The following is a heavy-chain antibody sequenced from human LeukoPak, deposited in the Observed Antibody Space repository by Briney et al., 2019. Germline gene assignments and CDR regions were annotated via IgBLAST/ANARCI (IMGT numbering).Heavy chain of an antibody. Sequence: ASVKVYCKASGYTFTSYYMHWVRQAPGQGLEWMGIINPSGGSTSYAQKFQGRVTMTRDTSTSTVYMELSSLRSEDTAVYYCAHIPGDGYYDSSAIEDYWGQGTLVTVSS. CDR1: GYTFTSYY. J-gene: IGHJ4*02. CDR2: INPSGGST. CDR3: AHIPGDGYYDSSAIEDY. V-gene: IGHV1-46*01. D-gene: IGHD3-22*01.